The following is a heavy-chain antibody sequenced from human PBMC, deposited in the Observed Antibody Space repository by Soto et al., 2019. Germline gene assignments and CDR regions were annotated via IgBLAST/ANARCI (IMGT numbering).Heavy chain of an antibody. J-gene: IGHJ3*02. Sequence: SETLSLTCTVSGGSISSGDYYWSWIRQPPGKGLEWIGYIYYSGSTYYNPSLKSRVTISVDTSKNQFSLKLSSVTAADTAVYYCARDGLGITGDHDAFDIWGQGTMVTVSS. CDR3: ARDGLGITGDHDAFDI. CDR2: IYYSGST. CDR1: GGSISSGDYY. V-gene: IGHV4-30-4*01. D-gene: IGHD1-20*01.